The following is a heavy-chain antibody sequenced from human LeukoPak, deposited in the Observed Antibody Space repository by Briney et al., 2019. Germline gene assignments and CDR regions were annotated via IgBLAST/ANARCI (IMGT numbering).Heavy chain of an antibody. D-gene: IGHD1-7*01. CDR2: INPNSGGT. Sequence: ASVKVSCKASGYTFTGYYMHWVRQAPGQGLEWMGWINPNSGGTNYAQKFQGRVTMTRDTSTSTVYMELSSLRSEDTAVYYCARVGLPRAFDIWGQGTMVTVSS. J-gene: IGHJ3*02. CDR3: ARVGLPRAFDI. V-gene: IGHV1-2*02. CDR1: GYTFTGYY.